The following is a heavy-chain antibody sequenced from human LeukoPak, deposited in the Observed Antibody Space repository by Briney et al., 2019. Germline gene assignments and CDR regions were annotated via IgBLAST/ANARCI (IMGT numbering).Heavy chain of an antibody. Sequence: GGSLRLSCAASGFTFSSYAMSWVRQAPGKGLEWVSAISGSGGSTYYADSVKGRFTISRDNSKNTLYLQMNSLRAEDTAVYYCAKDRVRGVIQGYFDYWGQGTLVTVSS. V-gene: IGHV3-23*01. CDR2: ISGSGGST. CDR1: GFTFSSYA. D-gene: IGHD3-10*01. J-gene: IGHJ4*02. CDR3: AKDRVRGVIQGYFDY.